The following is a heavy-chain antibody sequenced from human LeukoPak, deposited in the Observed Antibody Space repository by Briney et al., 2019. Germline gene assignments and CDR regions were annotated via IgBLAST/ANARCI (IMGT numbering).Heavy chain of an antibody. CDR1: GFTFSDYY. Sequence: GSLRLSCAASGFTFSDYYMSWIRQAPGKGLEWVSYISSSGSSIYYADSVKGRFTISRDNAKNSLYLQMNSLRAEDTAVYYCARNLGEQPVFWFDPWGQGTLVTVS. CDR3: ARNLGEQPVFWFDP. V-gene: IGHV3-11*01. D-gene: IGHD3-16*01. J-gene: IGHJ5*02. CDR2: ISSSGSSI.